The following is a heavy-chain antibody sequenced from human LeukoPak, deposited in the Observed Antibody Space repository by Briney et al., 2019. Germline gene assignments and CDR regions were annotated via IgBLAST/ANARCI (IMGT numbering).Heavy chain of an antibody. V-gene: IGHV1-18*04. Sequence: ASVKVSCKASGYTFTGYYMHWVRQAPGQGLEWMGWISAYNGNTNYAQKLQGRVTMTTDTSTSTAYMELSSLRSEDTAVYYCASTMVRGVILDYWGQGTLVTVSS. CDR2: ISAYNGNT. J-gene: IGHJ4*02. D-gene: IGHD3-10*01. CDR3: ASTMVRGVILDY. CDR1: GYTFTGYY.